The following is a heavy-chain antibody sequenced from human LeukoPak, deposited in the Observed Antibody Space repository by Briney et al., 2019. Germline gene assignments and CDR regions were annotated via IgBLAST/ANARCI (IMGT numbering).Heavy chain of an antibody. CDR1: GFTFSGSA. CDR2: IRSKANSYAT. D-gene: IGHD3-9*01. V-gene: IGHV3-73*01. Sequence: GGSLRLSCAASGFTFSGSAMHWVRQASGKGLEWVGRIRSKANSYATAYAASVKGRFTISRDDSKNTAYLQMNSLKTEDTAVYYCTTMEILTGYSPYFDYWGQGTLVTVSS. J-gene: IGHJ4*02. CDR3: TTMEILTGYSPYFDY.